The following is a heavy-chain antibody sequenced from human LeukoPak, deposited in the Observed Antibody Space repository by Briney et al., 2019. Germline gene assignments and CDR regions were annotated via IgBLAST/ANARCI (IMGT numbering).Heavy chain of an antibody. D-gene: IGHD1-26*01. CDR1: GFIFSDYA. J-gene: IGHJ6*03. V-gene: IGHV3-30*04. CDR3: ARDPYSGSYGDYYYYYMDV. Sequence: GGSLRLSCAASGFIFSDYAMHWVRQAPGKGLEWVAVISYDGTTKYYADSVKGRFTISRDNSKNTLYLQMNSLRTEDTAVCYCARDPYSGSYGDYYYYYMDVWGKGTTVTISS. CDR2: ISYDGTTK.